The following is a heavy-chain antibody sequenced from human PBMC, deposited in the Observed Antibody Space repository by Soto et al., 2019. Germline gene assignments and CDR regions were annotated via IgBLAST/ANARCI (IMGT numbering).Heavy chain of an antibody. CDR1: GGTFGSQG. CDR2: FIAMLGTP. CDR3: ARGAMANFDY. Sequence: SVKLSCKASGGTFGSQGIAWVRQAPGQGLEWMGGFIAMLGTPTYAKKVQGRATITADESLTSSYLELRSLRSEDTGVYFCARGAMANFDYWGQGTVVTVSS. V-gene: IGHV1-69*13. J-gene: IGHJ4*02. D-gene: IGHD5-18*01.